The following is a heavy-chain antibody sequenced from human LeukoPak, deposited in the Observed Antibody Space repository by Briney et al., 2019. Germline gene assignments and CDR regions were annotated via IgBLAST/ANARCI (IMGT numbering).Heavy chain of an antibody. V-gene: IGHV5-51*01. D-gene: IGHD1-26*01. CDR1: GYSFISYW. Sequence: GESLKISCKGSGYSFISYWIGWVRQMPGKGLEWMGIIYPGDSDTRYSPSFQGQVTISADKSISTAYLQWSSLKASDTAMYYCARYEWGGATTEYWFDPWGQGTLVTVSS. CDR2: IYPGDSDT. CDR3: ARYEWGGATTEYWFDP. J-gene: IGHJ5*02.